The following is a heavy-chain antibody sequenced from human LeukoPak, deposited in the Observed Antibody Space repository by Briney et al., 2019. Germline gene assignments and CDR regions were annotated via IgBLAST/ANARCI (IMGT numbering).Heavy chain of an antibody. CDR1: GGSFSGYY. CDR2: INHRGST. Sequence: PSETLSLTCAVYGGSFSGYYWSWIRQPPGKGLEWIGEINHRGSTNYNPSLKSRVTISVDTSKNQFSLKPSSVTAADTAVYYCARRASRYYGSGSYYKCYFDYWGQGTLVTVSS. V-gene: IGHV4-34*01. J-gene: IGHJ4*02. CDR3: ARRASRYYGSGSYYKCYFDY. D-gene: IGHD3-10*01.